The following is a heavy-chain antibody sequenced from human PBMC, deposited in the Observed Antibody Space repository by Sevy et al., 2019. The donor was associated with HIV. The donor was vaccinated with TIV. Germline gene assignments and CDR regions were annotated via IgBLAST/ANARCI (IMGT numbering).Heavy chain of an antibody. V-gene: IGHV4-59*01. CDR1: GGSISSYY. D-gene: IGHD3-10*01. J-gene: IGHJ6*02. CDR2: IYYSGST. Sequence: SETLSLTCTVSGGSISSYYWSWIRQPPGKGLEWIGYIYYSGSTNYNPSLKSRVTISVDTSKNQFSLKLSSVTAADTAVYYCARRRYYGSGSYYEEGMDVWGQGTTVTVSS. CDR3: ARRRYYGSGSYYEEGMDV.